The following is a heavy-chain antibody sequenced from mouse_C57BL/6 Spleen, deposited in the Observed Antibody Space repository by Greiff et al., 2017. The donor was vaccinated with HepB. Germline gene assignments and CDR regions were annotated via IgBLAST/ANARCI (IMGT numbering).Heavy chain of an antibody. CDR1: GFNIKDDY. J-gene: IGHJ1*03. V-gene: IGHV14-4*01. D-gene: IGHD1-1*01. CDR3: TTSVTTVPHWYFDV. Sequence: VQLKESGAELVRPGASVKLSCTASGFNIKDDYMHWVKQRPEQGLEWIGWIDPENGDTEYASKFQGKATITADTSSNTAYLQLSSLTSEDTAVYYCTTSVTTVPHWYFDVWGTGTTVTVSS. CDR2: IDPENGDT.